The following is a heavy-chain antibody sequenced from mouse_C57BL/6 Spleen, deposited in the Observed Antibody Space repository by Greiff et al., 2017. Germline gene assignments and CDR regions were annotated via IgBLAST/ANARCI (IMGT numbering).Heavy chain of an antibody. CDR1: GYSITSGYY. V-gene: IGHV3-6*01. D-gene: IGHD4-1*01. CDR2: LSYDGSN. CDR3: ARDFPPNPAWFAY. Sequence: EVQLQQSGPGLVKPSPSLSLTCSVTGYSITSGYYWNWIRQFPGNKLEWMGYLSYDGSNNYNPSLKNRISITRDTSKNQFFLKLNSVTTEDTATYYCARDFPPNPAWFAYWGQGTLVTVSA. J-gene: IGHJ3*01.